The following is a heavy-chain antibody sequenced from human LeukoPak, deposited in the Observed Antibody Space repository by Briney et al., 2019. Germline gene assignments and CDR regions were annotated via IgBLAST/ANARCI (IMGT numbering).Heavy chain of an antibody. CDR1: GYTLTELS. J-gene: IGHJ4*02. Sequence: ASVKISCKVSGYTLTELSMHWVRQAPGKGLEWMGGFDPEDGETIYAQRFQGRVTMTEDTSTDTAYMELSSLRSEDTAVYYCATAGDSSSWYGFDYWGQGTLVTVSS. CDR2: FDPEDGET. V-gene: IGHV1-24*01. CDR3: ATAGDSSSWYGFDY. D-gene: IGHD6-13*01.